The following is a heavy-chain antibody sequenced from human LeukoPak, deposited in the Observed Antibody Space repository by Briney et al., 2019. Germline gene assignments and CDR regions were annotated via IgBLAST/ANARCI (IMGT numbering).Heavy chain of an antibody. J-gene: IGHJ1*01. Sequence: QSGGSLRLSCAASRFTFSSYGMHWVRQAPGKGLEWVAFIRYDGSNKYYADSVKGRFTISRDNSKNTLYLQINSLRAEDTAVYYCAKGLIAAAGTGEYFQHWGQGTLVTVSS. V-gene: IGHV3-30*02. D-gene: IGHD6-13*01. CDR2: IRYDGSNK. CDR1: RFTFSSYG. CDR3: AKGLIAAAGTGEYFQH.